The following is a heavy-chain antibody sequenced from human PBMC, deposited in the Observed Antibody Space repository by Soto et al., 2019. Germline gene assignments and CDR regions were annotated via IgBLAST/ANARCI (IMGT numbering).Heavy chain of an antibody. CDR3: ALRSMAVVPEY. CDR1: GDSISTYY. CDR2: LYYGRSA. V-gene: IGHV4-59*01. Sequence: QVQLQESGPGLVKPSETLSLTCAVSGDSISTYYCMWIRQPPGKGLESIGYLYYGRSANYNPSLKSRVTLSVDTSTNQCSLMLSSMTAADTAVYYCALRSMAVVPEYWGQGTLVTVSS. D-gene: IGHD3-22*01. J-gene: IGHJ4*02.